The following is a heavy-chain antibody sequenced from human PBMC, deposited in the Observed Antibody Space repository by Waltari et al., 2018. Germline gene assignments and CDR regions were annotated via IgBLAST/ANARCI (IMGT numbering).Heavy chain of an antibody. D-gene: IGHD3-22*01. CDR3: AKEGRNYYDSSGSFDY. CDR2: IWYDGSNK. J-gene: IGHJ4*02. V-gene: IGHV3-33*06. Sequence: VQLVESGGGVVQPGRSLRLTCAASGFTFSSYGMHCVLTAPGQGLEWVAGIWYDGSNKYYADSVKGRFTISRDNSKNTLYLQMNSLRAEDTAVYYCAKEGRNYYDSSGSFDYWGQGTLVTVSS. CDR1: GFTFSSYG.